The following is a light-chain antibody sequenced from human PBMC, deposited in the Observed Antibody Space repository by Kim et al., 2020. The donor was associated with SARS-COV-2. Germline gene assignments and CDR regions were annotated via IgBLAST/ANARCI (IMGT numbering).Light chain of an antibody. Sequence: PGGPVTLTCCSSAGTDTSAHWPYWFQQKPGQAPKTLIYGTSNKHSWTPARFSGSLLGGKAALSLSGAQPEDEADYYCFLSYNGARVFGGGTQLTVL. CDR2: GTS. CDR3: FLSYNGARV. CDR1: AGTDTSAHW. J-gene: IGLJ3*02. V-gene: IGLV7-46*01.